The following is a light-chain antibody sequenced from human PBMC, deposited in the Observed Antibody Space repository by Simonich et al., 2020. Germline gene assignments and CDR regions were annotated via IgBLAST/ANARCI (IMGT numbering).Light chain of an antibody. Sequence: SSELSQEPAVSVALGQTVRIPCQGDSLRSYYASGYQQKPGQAPVLVIYGKNNRPAAIPDLFSGSSSGNTASLTITGAQAEDEADYYCNSRDSSGNHVVFGGGTKLTVL. CDR1: SLRSYY. CDR2: GKN. CDR3: NSRDSSGNHVV. V-gene: IGLV3-19*01. J-gene: IGLJ2*01.